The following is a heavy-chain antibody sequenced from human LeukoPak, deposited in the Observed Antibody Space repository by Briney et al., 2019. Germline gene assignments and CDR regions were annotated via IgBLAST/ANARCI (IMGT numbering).Heavy chain of an antibody. J-gene: IGHJ4*02. V-gene: IGHV1-2*02. CDR2: INPNSGGT. CDR1: GYTFTGYY. CDR3: AANIIAAAGTSAFDY. D-gene: IGHD6-13*01. Sequence: RASVKVSCKASGYTFTGYYMHWERQAPGQGLEWMGWINPNSGGTNYAQKFQGRVTMTRDTSISTAYMELSRLRSDDTAVYYCAANIIAAAGTSAFDYWGQGTLVTVSS.